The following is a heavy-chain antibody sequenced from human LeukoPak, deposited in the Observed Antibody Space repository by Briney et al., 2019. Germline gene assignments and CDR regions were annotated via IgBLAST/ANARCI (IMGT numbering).Heavy chain of an antibody. CDR3: ARGHLGLSP. J-gene: IGHJ5*02. CDR1: GGSISGYS. V-gene: IGHV4-59*01. Sequence: SSETLSVTCTVSGGSISGYSWTWIRQPPGQGLEWIGYFHNSRTTSYNPSLTGRVIISVDTAMDQISLKLNSVTAADTAVYYCARGHLGLSPWGQRTLVTVSS. CDR2: FHNSRTT. D-gene: IGHD3-16*02.